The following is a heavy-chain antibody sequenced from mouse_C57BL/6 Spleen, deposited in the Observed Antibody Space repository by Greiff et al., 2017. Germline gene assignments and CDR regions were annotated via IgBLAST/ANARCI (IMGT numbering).Heavy chain of an antibody. CDR1: GFTFSSYA. V-gene: IGHV5-9-1*02. Sequence: EVQVVESGEGLVKPGGSLKLSCAASGFTFSSYAMSWVRQTPEKRLEWVAYISSGGDYIYYADTVKGRFTISRDNARNTLYLQMSSLKSEDTAMXYCTRDATTVVDWYFDVWGTGTTVTVSS. CDR3: TRDATTVVDWYFDV. D-gene: IGHD1-1*01. CDR2: ISSGGDYI. J-gene: IGHJ1*03.